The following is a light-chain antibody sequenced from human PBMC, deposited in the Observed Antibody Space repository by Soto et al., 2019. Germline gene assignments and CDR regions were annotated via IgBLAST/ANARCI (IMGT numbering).Light chain of an antibody. CDR3: QQYYSTPPWT. CDR2: WAS. J-gene: IGKJ1*01. Sequence: DIVLTQSPDSLAVSLGERATINCKSSQSVLYSSNNKNYLAWYQQKPGQPPKLLIYWASTRESGVPDRFSGSGSGTDFTLNISSLKAEDVAVYYCQQYYSTPPWTFGQGTKVEIK. V-gene: IGKV4-1*01. CDR1: QSVLYSSNNKNY.